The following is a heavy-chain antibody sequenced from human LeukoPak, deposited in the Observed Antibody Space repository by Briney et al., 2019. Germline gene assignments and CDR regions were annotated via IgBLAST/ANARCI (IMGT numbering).Heavy chain of an antibody. V-gene: IGHV4-59*01. D-gene: IGHD2-21*02. CDR1: GGSISSYY. J-gene: IGHJ3*02. Sequence: SETLSLTCTVSGGSISSYYWSWIRQPPGKGLEWIGYIYYSGSTNYNPSLKSRVTISVDTSKNLFSLKLSSVTAADTAVYYCARAVYCGGDCYSGAFDIWGQGTMVTVSS. CDR3: ARAVYCGGDCYSGAFDI. CDR2: IYYSGST.